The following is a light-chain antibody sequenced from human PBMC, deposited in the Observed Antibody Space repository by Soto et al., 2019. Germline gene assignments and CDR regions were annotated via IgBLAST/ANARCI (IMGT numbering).Light chain of an antibody. CDR2: GAS. Sequence: EIVFTQSPGILSLSPGERATLSCSASQSVSNDFLAWYQQKPGQAPRLLIYGASTRATDVPDRFSGSGSGADFTLSISRLEPEDFAVYYCQQYGSSPPRTFGQGTKVDIK. CDR1: QSVSNDF. CDR3: QQYGSSPPRT. J-gene: IGKJ1*01. V-gene: IGKV3-20*01.